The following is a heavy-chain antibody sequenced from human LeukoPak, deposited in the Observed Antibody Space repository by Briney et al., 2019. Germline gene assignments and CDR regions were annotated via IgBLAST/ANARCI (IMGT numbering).Heavy chain of an antibody. CDR2: IYYSGST. D-gene: IGHD3-22*01. Sequence: SETLSLTCTVSGGSISSSSYYWGWIRQPPGKGLEWIGSIYYSGSTYYNPSLKSRVTISVDTSKNQFSLKLSSVTAADTAVYYCARERITMIVVVLEPLFDYWGQGTLVTVSS. V-gene: IGHV4-39*07. CDR1: GGSISSSSYY. CDR3: ARERITMIVVVLEPLFDY. J-gene: IGHJ4*02.